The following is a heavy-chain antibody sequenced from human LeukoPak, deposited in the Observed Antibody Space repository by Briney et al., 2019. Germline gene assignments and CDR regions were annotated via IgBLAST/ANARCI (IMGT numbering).Heavy chain of an antibody. V-gene: IGHV3-73*01. D-gene: IGHD3-22*01. J-gene: IGHJ4*02. CDR1: GFTFSGSA. Sequence: GGSLRLSCAASGFTFSGSAMHWVRQASGKGLEWVGRIRSKANSYATAYAASVKGRFTISRDDSKNTAYPQMNSLKTEDTAVYYCTSPYYYDSSGYYAFAYWGQGTLVTVSS. CDR3: TSPYYYDSSGYYAFAY. CDR2: IRSKANSYAT.